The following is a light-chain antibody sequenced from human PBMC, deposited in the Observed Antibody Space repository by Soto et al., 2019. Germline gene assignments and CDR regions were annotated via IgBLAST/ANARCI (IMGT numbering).Light chain of an antibody. J-gene: IGKJ5*01. CDR2: DAS. CDR3: QQYHTSSIT. V-gene: IGKV1-5*01. Sequence: DIQVTQSPPTLCASVGDRVTITCRASQTISTWMAWYQQKPGKAPKLLVYDASTLQSGVASRFSGSGSGTEFTLTIDRLQPDDFATYYCQQYHTSSITFGQGTRLEIK. CDR1: QTISTW.